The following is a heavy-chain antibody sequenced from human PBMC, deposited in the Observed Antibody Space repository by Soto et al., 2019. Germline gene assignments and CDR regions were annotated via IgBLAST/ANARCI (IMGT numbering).Heavy chain of an antibody. CDR1: GFTFSSYA. J-gene: IGHJ6*02. V-gene: IGHV3-23*01. D-gene: IGHD3-9*01. CDR2: ISGSGGST. CDR3: AKEGLDTPYYHYGMDV. Sequence: HPGGSLRLSCAASGFTFSSYAMSWVRQAPGKGLEWVSAISGSGGSTYYADSVKGRFTISRDNSKNTLYLQMNSLRAEDTAVYYCAKEGLDTPYYHYGMDVSGPGTTVTVS.